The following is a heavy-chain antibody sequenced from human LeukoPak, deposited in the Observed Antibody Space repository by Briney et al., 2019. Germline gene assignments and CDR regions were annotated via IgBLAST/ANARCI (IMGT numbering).Heavy chain of an antibody. J-gene: IGHJ2*01. CDR3: ARAGDYGDRYWYFNL. V-gene: IGHV4-34*01. Sequence: SETLSLTCAVYGGSFSGYYWSWIRQPPGKGLEWVGEINHSGSTNYNPSLKSRVTISVDTSKNQFSLKLSSVTAADTAVYYCARAGDYGDRYWYFNLWGRGTLVTVSS. CDR1: GGSFSGYY. D-gene: IGHD4-17*01. CDR2: INHSGST.